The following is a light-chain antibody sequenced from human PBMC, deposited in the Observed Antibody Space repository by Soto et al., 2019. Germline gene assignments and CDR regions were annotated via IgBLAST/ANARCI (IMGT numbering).Light chain of an antibody. J-gene: IGKJ4*01. CDR1: QTVRNNY. CDR3: KQYNSYPLT. CDR2: DAS. V-gene: IGKV3-20*01. Sequence: EFVLTQSPGTLSLSPGERATLSCRASQTVRNNYLAWYQQKPGQAPRLLIYDASSRATGIPDRFSGGGSGTDFTLTISRLEPEDFATYYCKQYNSYPLTFGGGTKVDIK.